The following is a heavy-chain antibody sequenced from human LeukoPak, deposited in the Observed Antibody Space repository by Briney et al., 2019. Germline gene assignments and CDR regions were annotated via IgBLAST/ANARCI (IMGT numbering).Heavy chain of an antibody. CDR1: GYTLTELS. V-gene: IGHV1-24*01. D-gene: IGHD2-2*01. J-gene: IGHJ1*01. CDR2: FDPEDGET. CDR3: ATVVPIVVVPAAIPRYFQH. Sequence: ASVKVSCKVSGYTLTELSMHWVRQAPAKGLEWMGGFDPEDGETIYAQKFQGRVTMTEDTSTDTAYMELSSLRSEDTAVYYCATVVPIVVVPAAIPRYFQHWGQGTLVTVSS.